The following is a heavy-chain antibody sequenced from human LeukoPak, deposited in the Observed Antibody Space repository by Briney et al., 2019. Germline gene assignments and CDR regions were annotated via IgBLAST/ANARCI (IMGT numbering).Heavy chain of an antibody. V-gene: IGHV1-2*02. D-gene: IGHD2-2*01. J-gene: IGHJ6*03. Sequence: GASVKVSCKASGYTFTGYYMHWVRQAPGQGLEWMGWINPNIGGTNYAQKFQGRVTMTRDTSISTAYMELSRLRSDDTAVYYCARQSKYCSSTSCPLYYYYMDVWGKGTTVTVSS. CDR1: GYTFTGYY. CDR2: INPNIGGT. CDR3: ARQSKYCSSTSCPLYYYYMDV.